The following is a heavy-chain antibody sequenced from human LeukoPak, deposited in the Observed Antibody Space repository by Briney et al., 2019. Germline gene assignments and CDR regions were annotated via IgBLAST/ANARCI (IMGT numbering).Heavy chain of an antibody. Sequence: GRSLRLSCAASGFTFSSYGMHWVRQAPGKGREWGAVISYDGSNKYYADSVKGRFTISRDNSKNTLYLQMNSLRAEDTAVYYCAKNAAAADPNYYYYGMDVWGKGTTVTVSS. CDR3: AKNAAAADPNYYYYGMDV. V-gene: IGHV3-30*18. CDR1: GFTFSSYG. CDR2: ISYDGSNK. J-gene: IGHJ6*04. D-gene: IGHD6-13*01.